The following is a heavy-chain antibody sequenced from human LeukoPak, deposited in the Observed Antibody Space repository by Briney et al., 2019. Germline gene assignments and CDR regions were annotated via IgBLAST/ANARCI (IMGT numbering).Heavy chain of an antibody. CDR2: IIPIFGTA. CDR3: ARDPAIVVVPAATYYYYGKDV. D-gene: IGHD2-2*01. CDR1: GGTFSSYA. V-gene: IGHV1-69*01. Sequence: GSSVTVSCKASGGTFSSYAISWVRQAPGQGLEWMGGIIPIFGTANYAQKFQGRVTITADESTSTAYMELSSLRSEDTAVYYCARDPAIVVVPAATYYYYGKDVWGKGTTVTVSS. J-gene: IGHJ6*04.